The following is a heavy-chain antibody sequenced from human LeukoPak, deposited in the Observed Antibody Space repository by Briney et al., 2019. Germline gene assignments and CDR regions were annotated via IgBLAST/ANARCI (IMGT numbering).Heavy chain of an antibody. Sequence: GGSLRLSCAASGFTVSSNYMSWVRQAPGKGLEWVSVIYSGGSTYYADSVKGRFTISRDNSKNTLYLQMNSLRAEDTAVYYCARDPGIAAAGRGYWGQGTLVTVSS. CDR1: GFTVSSNY. D-gene: IGHD6-13*01. V-gene: IGHV3-66*01. CDR2: IYSGGST. J-gene: IGHJ4*02. CDR3: ARDPGIAAAGRGY.